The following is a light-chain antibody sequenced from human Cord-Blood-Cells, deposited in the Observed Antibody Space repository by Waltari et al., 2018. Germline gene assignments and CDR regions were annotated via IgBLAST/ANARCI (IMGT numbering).Light chain of an antibody. CDR3: MIWHSSAVV. CDR1: SGINVGTYR. V-gene: IGLV5-45*01. Sequence: QAVLTQPASLSASPGASASLTCTLRSGINVGTYRIYWYQQKPGSPPQYLLRYKSDSDKQQGSGFPSRFSESKDASANAGILLISGLQSEDEADYYCMIWHSSAVVFGGGTKLTVL. J-gene: IGLJ2*01. CDR2: YKSDSDK.